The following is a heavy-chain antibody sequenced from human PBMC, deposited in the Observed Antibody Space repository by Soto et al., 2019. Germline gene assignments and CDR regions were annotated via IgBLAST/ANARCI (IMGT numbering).Heavy chain of an antibody. J-gene: IGHJ6*03. Sequence: GRSLRLSCAASGFTFSSFWMHRVRQAPGKGLVWVSRINSDGSSTSYADSVKGRFTISRDNAKNTLYLQMNSLRAEDTAVYYCARDRGLSSDGDYLYYYYYMDVWGKGTTVTVSS. CDR2: INSDGSST. D-gene: IGHD4-17*01. V-gene: IGHV3-74*01. CDR3: ARDRGLSSDGDYLYYYYYMDV. CDR1: GFTFSSFW.